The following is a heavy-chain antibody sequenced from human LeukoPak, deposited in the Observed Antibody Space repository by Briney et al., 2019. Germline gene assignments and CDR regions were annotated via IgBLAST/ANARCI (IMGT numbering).Heavy chain of an antibody. V-gene: IGHV3-21*01. CDR1: GFTFSSYS. Sequence: GGSLRLSCAASGFTFSSYSMNWVRQAPGKGLEWVSSISSSSSYIYYADSVKGRFTISRDNAKNSLYLQMNSLRAEDTAVYYCARGGVEMATIKKAFFDYWGQGTLVTVSS. CDR3: ARGGVEMATIKKAFFDY. J-gene: IGHJ4*02. D-gene: IGHD5-24*01. CDR2: ISSSSSYI.